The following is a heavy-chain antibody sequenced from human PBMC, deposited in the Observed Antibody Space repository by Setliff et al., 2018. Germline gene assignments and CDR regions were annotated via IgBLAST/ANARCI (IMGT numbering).Heavy chain of an antibody. CDR1: GYISSDHY. Sequence: ASVRVSCKASGYISSDHYMHWVRPAPGKGLEWMVWINSNGGDTNYAQTFEGRLTLTRDTSIRTTYMELATLRSDETAVYYCARARHFGMDVWGQGTTVTVSS. J-gene: IGHJ6*02. V-gene: IGHV1-2*02. CDR3: ARARHFGMDV. CDR2: INSNGGDT.